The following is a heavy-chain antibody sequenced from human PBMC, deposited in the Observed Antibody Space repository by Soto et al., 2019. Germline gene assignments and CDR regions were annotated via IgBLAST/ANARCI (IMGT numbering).Heavy chain of an antibody. D-gene: IGHD2-15*01. CDR3: APTYCSGGSCFRPNWFDP. V-gene: IGHV4-39*01. J-gene: IGHJ5*02. CDR2: IYYSGST. Sequence: PSETLSLTCTVSGGSISSSSYYWGWIRQPPGKGLEWIGSIYYSGSTYYNPSLKSRVTISVDTSKNQFSLKLSSVTAADTAVYYCAPTYCSGGSCFRPNWFDPWGQGTLVTVSS. CDR1: GGSISSSSYY.